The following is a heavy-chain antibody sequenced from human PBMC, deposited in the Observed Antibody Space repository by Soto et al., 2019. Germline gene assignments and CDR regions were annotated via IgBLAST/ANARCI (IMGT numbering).Heavy chain of an antibody. CDR2: IYYNGRT. D-gene: IGHD6-19*01. CDR3: ARQEGYMSGCQGY. J-gene: IGHJ4*02. Sequence: QLQLQESGPGLVKPSETLSLTCNVSGGSISSSSYYWGWIRQPPGEGLDWIGSIYYNGRTNYNPSFQSRVTISQDTSKDQFSLKMSSVTAADTAVYYCARQEGYMSGCQGYWGRGTLVTVSS. CDR1: GGSISSSSYY. V-gene: IGHV4-39*01.